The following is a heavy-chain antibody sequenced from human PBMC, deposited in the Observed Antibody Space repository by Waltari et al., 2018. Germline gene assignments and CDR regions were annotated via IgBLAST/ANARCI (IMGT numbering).Heavy chain of an antibody. V-gene: IGHV4-59*01. CDR2: IYYSGST. CDR3: ARSSGSYYFHY. J-gene: IGHJ4*02. D-gene: IGHD1-26*01. CDR1: GGSISSYY. Sequence: QVQLQESGPGLVKPSETLSLTCTVSGGSISSYYWSWIRQPPGKGLEWIGYIYYSGSTNDNPSLKSRVTISVDTSKNQFSLKLSSVTAADTAVYYCARSSGSYYFHYWGQGTLVTVSS.